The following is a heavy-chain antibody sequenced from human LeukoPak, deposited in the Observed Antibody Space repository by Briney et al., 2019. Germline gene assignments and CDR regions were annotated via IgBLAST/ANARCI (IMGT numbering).Heavy chain of an antibody. Sequence: GGSLRLSCVASGFPFNKAWMSWVRQAPGKVLGWVGRIRSRADGAITDYATPVKGRFTISRDDSKNTLFLQMNSLRSDDTAVYYCTTAFSTYWWPGWGQGTLVAVSS. J-gene: IGHJ4*02. CDR3: TTAFSTYWWPG. CDR1: GFPFNKAW. CDR2: IRSRADGAIT. D-gene: IGHD2-8*02. V-gene: IGHV3-15*01.